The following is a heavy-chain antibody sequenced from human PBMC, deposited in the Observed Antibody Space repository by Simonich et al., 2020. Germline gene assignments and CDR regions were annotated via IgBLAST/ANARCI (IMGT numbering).Heavy chain of an antibody. Sequence: EVQLVESGGGLVKPGGSLRLSCAASGFTFSSYGMNWVHQAPGKGLECVESISSSSSYKYYADSVKGRFTISRDNAKNSLYLKMNSLRAEDTAVYYCAREIEAGNAFDIWGQGTMVTVSS. CDR2: ISSSSSYK. CDR3: AREIEAGNAFDI. J-gene: IGHJ3*02. V-gene: IGHV3-21*01. CDR1: GFTFSSYG.